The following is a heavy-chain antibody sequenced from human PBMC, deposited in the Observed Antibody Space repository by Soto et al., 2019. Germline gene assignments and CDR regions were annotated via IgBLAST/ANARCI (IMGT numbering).Heavy chain of an antibody. Sequence: PSETLSLTCTVSGGSISSSSYYWGWIRQPPGKGLEWIGSIYYSGSTYYNPSLKSRVTISVDTSKNQFSLKLSSVTAADTAVYYCPRMPGIAVAGALRWGQGTLVTVSS. CDR2: IYYSGST. CDR1: GGSISSSSYY. J-gene: IGHJ4*02. V-gene: IGHV4-39*01. CDR3: PRMPGIAVAGALR. D-gene: IGHD6-19*01.